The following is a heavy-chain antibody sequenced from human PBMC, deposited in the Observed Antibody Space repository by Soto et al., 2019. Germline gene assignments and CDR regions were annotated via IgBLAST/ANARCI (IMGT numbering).Heavy chain of an antibody. V-gene: IGHV6-1*01. CDR1: GDSVSSNSAC. Sequence: SPTLSLTGVISGDSVSSNSACWNLIRQSPSRGLEWLGRAYYKSKWNNDYALSVKSRITINPDTSKNQFSLHLYSVTPEDTAVYYCTGITWFRGMDVWGQGTPVTVSS. CDR2: AYYKSKWNN. D-gene: IGHD3-10*01. J-gene: IGHJ6*02. CDR3: TGITWFRGMDV.